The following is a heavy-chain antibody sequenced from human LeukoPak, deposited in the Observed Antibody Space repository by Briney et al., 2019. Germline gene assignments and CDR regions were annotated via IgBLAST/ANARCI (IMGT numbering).Heavy chain of an antibody. Sequence: HPGGSLRLSCAASGFTFSSYAMSWVRQAPGKGLEWVSTINNNGGSTSYADSVKGRFTISRDNSKNTLYLQMNSLRAEDTAVYYCGKEVERHFDLKYWGQGTLVTVSS. CDR3: GKEVERHFDLKY. CDR2: INNNGGST. CDR1: GFTFSSYA. J-gene: IGHJ4*02. V-gene: IGHV3-23*01.